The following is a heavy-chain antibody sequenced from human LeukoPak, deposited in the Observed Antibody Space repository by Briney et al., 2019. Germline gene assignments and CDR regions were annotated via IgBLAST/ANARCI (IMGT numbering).Heavy chain of an antibody. J-gene: IGHJ4*02. CDR2: IKQDGSEK. Sequence: GGPLRLSCAASGFTFSSYWMSWVRQAPGKGLEWVANIKQDGSEKYYVDSVKGRFTISRDNAKNSLYLQMNSLRAEDTAVYYCAREGYDISILFDYWGQGTLVTVSS. D-gene: IGHD3-9*01. CDR3: AREGYDISILFDY. CDR1: GFTFSSYW. V-gene: IGHV3-7*03.